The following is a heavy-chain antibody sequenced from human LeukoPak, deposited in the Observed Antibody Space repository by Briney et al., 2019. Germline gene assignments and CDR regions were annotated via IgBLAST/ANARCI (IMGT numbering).Heavy chain of an antibody. V-gene: IGHV3-53*01. CDR2: FYSGGSI. CDR1: GLTVSSNY. CDR3: ARVPAKDYFYYMDV. Sequence: GGSLRLSCAASGLTVSSNYMSWVRQAPGKGLEWVSLFYSGGSIYYADSVKGRFTISRDSSKNTLYLQMNGLRAEDTAVYYCARVPAKDYFYYMDVWGNGTTVTVSS. J-gene: IGHJ6*03.